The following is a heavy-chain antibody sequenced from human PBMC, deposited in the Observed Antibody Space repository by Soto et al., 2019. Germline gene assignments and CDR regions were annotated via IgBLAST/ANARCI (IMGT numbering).Heavy chain of an antibody. Sequence: QVQLQQWGAGLLKPSETLSLTCAVYGGSFSGYYWSWICQPPGKGLEWIGEINHSGSTNYNPSLKSRVTISVDTSKNQFSLKLSSVTAADTAVYYCARGQEYYYYGMDVWGQGTTVTVSS. CDR2: INHSGST. V-gene: IGHV4-34*01. J-gene: IGHJ6*02. CDR1: GGSFSGYY. CDR3: ARGQEYYYYGMDV.